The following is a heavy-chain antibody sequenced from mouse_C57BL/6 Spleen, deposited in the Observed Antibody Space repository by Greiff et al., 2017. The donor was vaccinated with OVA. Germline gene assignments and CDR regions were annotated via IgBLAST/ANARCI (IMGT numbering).Heavy chain of an antibody. Sequence: QVQLQQPGAELVRPGSSVKLSCKASGYTFTSYWMHWVKQRPIQGLEWIGNIDPSDSETHYNQKFKDKATLTVDKSSSTAYMQLSSLTSEDSAVYYCARRRYYYSSSYDGGVFDYWGQGTTLTVSS. CDR1: GYTFTSYW. CDR2: IDPSDSET. J-gene: IGHJ2*01. D-gene: IGHD1-1*01. CDR3: ARRRYYYSSSYDGGVFDY. V-gene: IGHV1-52*01.